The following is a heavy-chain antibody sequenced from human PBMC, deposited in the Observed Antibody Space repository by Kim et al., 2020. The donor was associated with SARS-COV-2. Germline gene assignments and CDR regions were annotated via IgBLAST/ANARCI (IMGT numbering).Heavy chain of an antibody. CDR1: GFTVSSNY. V-gene: IGHV3-66*01. Sequence: GGSLRLSCAASGFTVSSNYMSWVRQAPGKGLEWVSVIYSGGSTYYADSVKGRFTISRDNSKNTLYLQMNSLRAEDTAVYYCARETYYYDSSGYAWGQGTLVTVSS. J-gene: IGHJ5*02. CDR3: ARETYYYDSSGYA. D-gene: IGHD3-22*01. CDR2: IYSGGST.